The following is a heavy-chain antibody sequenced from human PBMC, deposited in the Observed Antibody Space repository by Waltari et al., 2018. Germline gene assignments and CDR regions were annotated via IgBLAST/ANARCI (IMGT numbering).Heavy chain of an antibody. D-gene: IGHD2-8*01. V-gene: IGHV1-18*01. CDR1: GYPFQSYA. CDR3: ARVSTNNGPGDLDY. Sequence: VQLVQSETEVTKPGASVMVSCTTSGYPFQSYAFSWVRQAPGQGLEWMGWVRGYNGDTFYAQNFQDRLTMTTETSTTTTYMELRNLRSDDTAIYYCARVSTNNGPGDLDYWGQGTLVTVSA. CDR2: VRGYNGDT. J-gene: IGHJ4*02.